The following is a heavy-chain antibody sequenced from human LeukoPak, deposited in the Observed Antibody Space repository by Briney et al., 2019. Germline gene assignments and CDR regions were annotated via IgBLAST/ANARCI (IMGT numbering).Heavy chain of an antibody. CDR2: MNPNNANT. J-gene: IGHJ4*02. Sequence: ASVKVSCKTSGYTFSNYDLNWVRQATGQGLEWMGWMNPNNANTGYAQKFQGRLTMTRDNSISTAYMELSSLTSEDTAVYYCARGPLLEVAGRELSYWGQGTLVTVSS. CDR1: GYTFSNYD. D-gene: IGHD6-19*01. V-gene: IGHV1-8*01. CDR3: ARGPLLEVAGRELSY.